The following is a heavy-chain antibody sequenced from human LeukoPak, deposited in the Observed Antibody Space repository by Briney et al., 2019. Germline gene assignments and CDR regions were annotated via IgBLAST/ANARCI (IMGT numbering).Heavy chain of an antibody. CDR1: GGSISSSSYY. J-gene: IGHJ5*02. CDR2: IYYSGST. V-gene: IGHV4-39*01. CDR3: ARHQWGPTTYYDFWSGFNWFDP. D-gene: IGHD3-3*01. Sequence: SETLSLTCTVSGGSISSSSYYWGWIRQPPGKGLEWIGSIYYSGSTYYNPSLKSRVTISVDTSKNQFPLKLSSVTAADTAVYYCARHQWGPTTYYDFWSGFNWFDPWGQGTLVTVSS.